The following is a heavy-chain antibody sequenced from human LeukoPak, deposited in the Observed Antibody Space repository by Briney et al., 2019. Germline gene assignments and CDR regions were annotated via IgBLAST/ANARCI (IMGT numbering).Heavy chain of an antibody. CDR3: AKVIPRYLGAFDI. J-gene: IGHJ3*02. CDR2: ISGSGGST. V-gene: IGHV3-23*01. D-gene: IGHD3-9*01. CDR1: GFNFGSYA. Sequence: PGGPLRLSCAASGFNFGSYAMSWVRQAPGKGLEWVSAISGSGGSTYYADSVKGRFTISRDNSKNTLYLQMNSLRAKDTAVYYCAKVIPRYLGAFDIWGQGTMVTVSS.